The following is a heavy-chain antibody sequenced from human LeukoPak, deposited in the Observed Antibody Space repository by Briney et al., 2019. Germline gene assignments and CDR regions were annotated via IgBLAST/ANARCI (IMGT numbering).Heavy chain of an antibody. CDR1: GFTFSSYW. CDR3: ARSDHYHDNSGYDV. J-gene: IGHJ4*02. Sequence: GGSLRLSCAASGFTFSSYWMHWVRQAPGKGLVWVSRIDSFGSSNNYADSVRGRFTISRDNAKNTLYLQMSSLRADDTAVYYCARSDHYHDNSGYDVWGQGALVTVSS. CDR2: IDSFGSSN. D-gene: IGHD3-22*01. V-gene: IGHV3-74*01.